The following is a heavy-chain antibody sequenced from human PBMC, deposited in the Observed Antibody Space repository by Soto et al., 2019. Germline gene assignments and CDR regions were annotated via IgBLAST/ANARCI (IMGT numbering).Heavy chain of an antibody. CDR2: INHSGST. CDR1: GGSFSGYY. Sequence: QVQLQQWGAGLLKPSETLSLTCAVYGGSFSGYYWSWIRQPPGKGLEWIGEINHSGSTNYNPSLKSRVTISVDTSKNQFSLKRSSVTAADTAVYYCARRGLRGYSYGYFDYWGQGTLVTVSS. J-gene: IGHJ4*02. D-gene: IGHD5-18*01. V-gene: IGHV4-34*01. CDR3: ARRGLRGYSYGYFDY.